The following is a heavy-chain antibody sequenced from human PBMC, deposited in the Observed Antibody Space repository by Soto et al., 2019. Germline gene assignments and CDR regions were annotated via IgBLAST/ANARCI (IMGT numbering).Heavy chain of an antibody. D-gene: IGHD5-18*01. CDR2: ITGSGGST. CDR3: AKEGDLIGYNYGSCFDY. J-gene: IGHJ4*02. V-gene: IGHV3-23*01. Sequence: GGSLRLSCAASGFTFSSYSMSWVRQAPGKXLEWVSAITGSGGSTYYADSVKGRFTISRDNSKNTLYLQMNSRRAEDTAVYYCAKEGDLIGYNYGSCFDYWGQGSLVSVSS. CDR1: GFTFSSYS.